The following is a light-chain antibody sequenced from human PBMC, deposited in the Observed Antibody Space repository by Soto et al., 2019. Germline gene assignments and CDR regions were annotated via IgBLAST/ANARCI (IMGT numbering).Light chain of an antibody. CDR2: DVS. Sequence: EIVLTPSPGTLSLSPGERATLSCRASQSVSSSYLAWYQQKPGQAPRLLIYDVSTRATGVPARFSGSGSGTEFTLTISSPQSEDFAVYYCQQYNNWPPTFGQGTRLENK. J-gene: IGKJ5*01. CDR1: QSVSSSY. V-gene: IGKV3-15*01. CDR3: QQYNNWPPT.